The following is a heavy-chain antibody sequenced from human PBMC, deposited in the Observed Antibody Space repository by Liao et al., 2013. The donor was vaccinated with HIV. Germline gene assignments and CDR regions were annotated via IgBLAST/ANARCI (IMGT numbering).Heavy chain of an antibody. J-gene: IGHJ6*03. V-gene: IGHV4-59*12. CDR1: GGSISNYY. D-gene: IGHD5-24*01. CDR3: ARVNSRYGDYYFYMDV. CDR2: IHYSGIT. Sequence: QVQLQESGPGLVKPSETLSLTCTVSGGSISNYYWNWIRQPPGKGLEWIAYIHYSGITKYNPSLLSRVTISVDTSNNQFSLRLNSVTAADTAVYYCARVNSRYGDYYFYMDVWGKGTTVTVSS.